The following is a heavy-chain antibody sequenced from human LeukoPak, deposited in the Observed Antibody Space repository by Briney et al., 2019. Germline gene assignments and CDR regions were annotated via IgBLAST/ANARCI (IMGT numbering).Heavy chain of an antibody. CDR2: IKQDGSER. Sequence: GGSLRLSCAASGFTFSSYWMTWVRQAPGKGLEWVANIKQDGSERNYVDSVKGRFTISRDNAKNSLYLQMNTLRDEDTAVYYCATGAGCGYWGQGTLITVSS. J-gene: IGHJ4*02. D-gene: IGHD6-19*01. CDR3: ATGAGCGY. CDR1: GFTFSSYW. V-gene: IGHV3-7*01.